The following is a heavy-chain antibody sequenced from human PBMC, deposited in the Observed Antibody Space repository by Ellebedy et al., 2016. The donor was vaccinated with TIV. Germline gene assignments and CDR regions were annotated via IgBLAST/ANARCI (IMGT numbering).Heavy chain of an antibody. CDR2: ITNTGSTI. CDR3: GRAREPGYFAYYYHGMDV. J-gene: IGHJ6*02. D-gene: IGHD3-9*01. CDR1: GFTFSDYF. Sequence: GESLKISCAGSGFTFSDYFMTWVRQAPGKGLEWISYITNTGSTIYYAYSVKGRFTVARDNSKNSLFLQMNNLRGEDAAVYYCGRAREPGYFAYYYHGMDVWGQGTTVTVSS. V-gene: IGHV3-11*01.